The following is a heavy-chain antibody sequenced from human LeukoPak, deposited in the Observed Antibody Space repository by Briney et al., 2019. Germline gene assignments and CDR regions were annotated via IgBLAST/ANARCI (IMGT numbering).Heavy chain of an antibody. Sequence: SETLSLTCTVSGGSISSHYWSWIRQPPGKGLEWIGYIYFTGSTNYNPSLKSRVTISVDTSKNQFSLKLSSVTTADTAVYYCARLTSGTHPNFDFWGRGTLVTVSS. CDR3: ARLTSGTHPNFDF. J-gene: IGHJ4*02. D-gene: IGHD3-10*01. V-gene: IGHV4-59*11. CDR1: GGSISSHY. CDR2: IYFTGST.